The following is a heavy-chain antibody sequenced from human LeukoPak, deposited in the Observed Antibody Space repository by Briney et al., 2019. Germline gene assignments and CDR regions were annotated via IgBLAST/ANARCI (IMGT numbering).Heavy chain of an antibody. V-gene: IGHV4-39*01. CDR3: ARAYRSSSHDY. D-gene: IGHD6-6*01. CDR2: FYYTGST. CDR1: AGSISSGPYY. J-gene: IGHJ4*02. Sequence: PSETLSLTCTVSAGSISSGPYYWVWIRQPPGKGLEWIGNFYYTGSTNYNPSLKSRLTISVDTSKNQFSLNLNSVTAADTAVYYCARAYRSSSHDYWGQGTLVTVSS.